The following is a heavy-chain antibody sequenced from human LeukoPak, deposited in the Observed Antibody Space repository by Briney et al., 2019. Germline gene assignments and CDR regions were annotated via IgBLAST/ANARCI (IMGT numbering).Heavy chain of an antibody. D-gene: IGHD2-8*01. J-gene: IGHJ3*01. Sequence: PSETLSLTCSVSGGSITYYYCNWIRQAPGKGLEWIGYIYTSGSTNYNPSLKSRVTMSVDTSNNQVSLKLSSVTAADTAVYYCAKWGDAFDLWGQETMVTVSS. CDR3: AKWGDAFDL. CDR1: GGSITYYY. CDR2: IYTSGST. V-gene: IGHV4-4*09.